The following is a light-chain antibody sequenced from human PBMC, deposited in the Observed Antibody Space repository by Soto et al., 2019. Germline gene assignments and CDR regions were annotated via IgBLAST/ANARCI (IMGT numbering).Light chain of an antibody. J-gene: IGKJ1*01. V-gene: IGKV1-5*01. Sequence: DIPMTQSPSTLSASVGDRVTITCRASQNSSRWLAWYQQKPGKAPNLLIYDASTVKTGVPSRLSGSGSGTEFTLTINSLQPDDFATYYCQQYNSYPLTFGQGTKVEIK. CDR3: QQYNSYPLT. CDR1: QNSSRW. CDR2: DAS.